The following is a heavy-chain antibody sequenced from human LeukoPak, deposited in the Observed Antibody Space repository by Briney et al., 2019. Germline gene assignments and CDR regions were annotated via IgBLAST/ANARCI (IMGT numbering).Heavy chain of an antibody. CDR3: ARSSDYGVYYYSGLDV. J-gene: IGHJ6*02. D-gene: IGHD4-17*01. CDR2: ISGSGGTT. V-gene: IGHV3-23*01. Sequence: GGSLRPSCAASGFTFRTYAVTWVRQAPGKGLEWVSSISGSGGTTYYADSVKGRFTISRDNSKNTLYLQIYSLRAEDTAVYYCARSSDYGVYYYSGLDVWGQGTTVTVSS. CDR1: GFTFRTYA.